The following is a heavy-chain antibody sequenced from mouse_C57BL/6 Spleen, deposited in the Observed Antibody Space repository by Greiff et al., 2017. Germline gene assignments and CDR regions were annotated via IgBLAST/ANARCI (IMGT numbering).Heavy chain of an antibody. V-gene: IGHV7-1*01. J-gene: IGHJ1*03. CDR1: GFTFSDFY. Sequence: EVNVVESGGGLVQSGRSLRLSCATSGFTFSDFYMEWVRQAPGKGLEWIAASRNKANDYTTGYSASVKGRFIVSRDTSQSILYLQMNALRAEDTAIYYCARDGVGQRYFDVWGTGTTVTVSS. CDR2: SRNKANDYTT. D-gene: IGHD3-3*01. CDR3: ARDGVGQRYFDV.